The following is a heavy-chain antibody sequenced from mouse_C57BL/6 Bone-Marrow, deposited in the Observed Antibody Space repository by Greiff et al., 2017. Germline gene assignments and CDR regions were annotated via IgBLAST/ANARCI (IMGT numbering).Heavy chain of an antibody. D-gene: IGHD1-1*01. CDR1: GYTFTSYW. Sequence: QVQLKESGAELAKPGASVKLSCKASGYTFTSYWMHWVKQRPGQGLEWIGYINPSSGYTKYNQKFKDKATLTADKSSSTAYMQLSSLTYEDSAVYYCAKSYYYGREAMDYWGQGTSVTVSS. CDR3: AKSYYYGREAMDY. J-gene: IGHJ4*01. CDR2: INPSSGYT. V-gene: IGHV1-7*01.